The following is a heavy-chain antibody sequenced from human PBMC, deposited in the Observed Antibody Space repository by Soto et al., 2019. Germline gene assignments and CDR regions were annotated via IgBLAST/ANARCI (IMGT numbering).Heavy chain of an antibody. CDR3: ALERDYYDSGSSWFDP. CDR1: GGTFSSYA. J-gene: IGHJ5*02. D-gene: IGHD3-22*01. V-gene: IGHV1-69*13. CDR2: IIPIFGTA. Sequence: SVKVSCKASGGTFSSYAISWVRQAPGQGLEWMGGIIPIFGTANYAQKFQGRVTITADESTSTAYMELSSLRSEDTAVYYCALERDYYDSGSSWFDPWGQGTLVTVSS.